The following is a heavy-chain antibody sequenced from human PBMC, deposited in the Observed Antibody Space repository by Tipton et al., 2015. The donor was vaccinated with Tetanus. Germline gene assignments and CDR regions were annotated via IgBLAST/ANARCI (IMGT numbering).Heavy chain of an antibody. V-gene: IGHV4-31*03. CDR3: ARAPSQDGVLDY. Sequence: TLSLTCTVSGGSISSGGYYWSWIRQHPGKGLEWIGYIYYSGSTYYNPSLKSRVTISVDTSKNQFSLKLSSVTAADTAVYYCARAPSQDGVLDYWGQGTLVPVSS. CDR1: GGSISSGGYY. D-gene: IGHD4-17*01. J-gene: IGHJ4*02. CDR2: IYYSGST.